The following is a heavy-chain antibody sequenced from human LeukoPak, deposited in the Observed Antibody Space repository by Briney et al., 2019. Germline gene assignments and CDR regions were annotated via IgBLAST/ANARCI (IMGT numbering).Heavy chain of an antibody. Sequence: PGGSLRLSCAASGFSLNNYAMNWARRATGKGLEWVSAISASGGTTYNSDSVKGRFTISRDSAKNTLYLQINSLRAEDSAVYYRAKASSSWYSDFDYWGRGTLVTVSS. CDR2: ISASGGTT. CDR1: GFSLNNYA. D-gene: IGHD6-13*01. V-gene: IGHV3-23*01. CDR3: AKASSSWYSDFDY. J-gene: IGHJ4*02.